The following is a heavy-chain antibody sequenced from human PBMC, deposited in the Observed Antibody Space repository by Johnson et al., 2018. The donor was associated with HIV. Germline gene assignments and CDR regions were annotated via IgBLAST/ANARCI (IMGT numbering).Heavy chain of an antibody. CDR3: ARAQLLADDAFNN. D-gene: IGHD6-6*01. V-gene: IGHV3-9*01. J-gene: IGHJ3*02. CDR2: ISWNSGSI. CDR1: GFTFDDYA. Sequence: VQLVESGGGVVQPGRSLRLSCAASGFTFDDYAMHWVRQAPGKGLEWVSGISWNSGSIGYADSVKGRFTISRDNAKNTLYLQLNSLRVEDTAIYYCARAQLLADDAFNNWGQGTMVTVSS.